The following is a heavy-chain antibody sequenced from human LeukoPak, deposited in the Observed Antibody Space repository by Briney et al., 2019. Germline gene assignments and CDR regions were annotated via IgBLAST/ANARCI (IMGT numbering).Heavy chain of an antibody. CDR1: GYTFTGYY. CDR3: ARDSEGSSWYFGGLPRYGMDL. V-gene: IGHV1-2*02. CDR2: INPNSGGT. D-gene: IGHD6-13*01. Sequence: GASVNVSCKASGYTFTGYYMHWVRQAPGQGLEWMGWINPNSGGTNYAQKFQGRVTMTRDTSISTAYMELSRLRSDDTAVYYCARDSEGSSWYFGGLPRYGMDLWGQGTTVTVSS. J-gene: IGHJ6*02.